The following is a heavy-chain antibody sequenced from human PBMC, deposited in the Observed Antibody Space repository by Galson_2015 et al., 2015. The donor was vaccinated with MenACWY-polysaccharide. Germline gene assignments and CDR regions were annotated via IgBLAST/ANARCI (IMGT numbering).Heavy chain of an antibody. Sequence: SLRLSCAASGFSISTYRMHWVRQVPGKGLMWVSRINSDGSSATYADSVRGRLTFSRDNAKNTVYLQLNSLRVEDTAVYYCARGFCSGGTCLRWDDAFDFRGQGTMVIVSS. D-gene: IGHD2-15*01. J-gene: IGHJ3*01. CDR1: GFSISTYR. V-gene: IGHV3-74*03. CDR3: ARGFCSGGTCLRWDDAFDF. CDR2: INSDGSSA.